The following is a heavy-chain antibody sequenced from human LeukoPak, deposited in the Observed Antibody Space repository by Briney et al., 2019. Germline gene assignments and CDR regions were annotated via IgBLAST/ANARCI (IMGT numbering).Heavy chain of an antibody. CDR1: GYTFTSYG. Sequence: GASVKVSCKASGYTFTSYGISWVRQAPGQGLEWMGWISAYNGNTNYAQKLQGRVTMTTDTSTSTAYMELRSLRSDDAAVYYCASHTAPTLWGGGEFDYWGQGTLVTVSS. CDR3: ASHTAPTLWGGGEFDY. V-gene: IGHV1-18*01. D-gene: IGHD3-16*01. CDR2: ISAYNGNT. J-gene: IGHJ4*02.